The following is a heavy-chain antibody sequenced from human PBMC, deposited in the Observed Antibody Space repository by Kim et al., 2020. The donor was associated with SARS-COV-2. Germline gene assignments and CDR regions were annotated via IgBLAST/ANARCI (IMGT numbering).Heavy chain of an antibody. V-gene: IGHV3-33*05. CDR3: ASELVWLGELLANDY. CDR1: GFTFSTYG. CDR2: ISYDGSNK. J-gene: IGHJ4*02. D-gene: IGHD3-10*01. Sequence: GGSLRLSCAASGFTFSTYGMHWVRQAPGKGLEWVAVISYDGSNKYYADSVKGRFTISRDNSKNTLYLQMNSLRAEDTAVYYCASELVWLGELLANDYWGQGTQVTVSS.